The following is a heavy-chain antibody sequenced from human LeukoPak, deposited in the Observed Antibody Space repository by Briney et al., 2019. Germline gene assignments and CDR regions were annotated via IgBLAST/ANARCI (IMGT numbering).Heavy chain of an antibody. CDR1: GDSVSNNNAA. CDR3: ARDFRTRHMTVAGPGWFDP. V-gene: IGHV6-1*01. J-gene: IGHJ5*02. CDR2: TYLRSNWYS. Sequence: SQTLSLTCAISGDSVSNNNAAWNWIRQSPSRGLEWLGRTYLRSNWYSDYAVSVKGRISINPDTSKNQFSLNLNSVTAADTAVYYCARDFRTRHMTVAGPGWFDPWGQGFLVTVSS. D-gene: IGHD6-19*01.